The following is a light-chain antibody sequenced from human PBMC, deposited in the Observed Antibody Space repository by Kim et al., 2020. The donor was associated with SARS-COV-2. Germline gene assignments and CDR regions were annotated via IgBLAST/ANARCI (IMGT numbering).Light chain of an antibody. CDR1: SSDVGNYDL. Sequence: QSALTQPASVSGSPGQSITISCTGTSSDVGNYDLVSWYQQFPGKAPKLMIFEVNKRPSGVSNRFSGSKSGNTASLTISGLQAEDEADYHCCSYGTGVYWVFGGGTKVTVL. CDR3: CSYGTGVYWV. J-gene: IGLJ3*02. V-gene: IGLV2-23*02. CDR2: EVN.